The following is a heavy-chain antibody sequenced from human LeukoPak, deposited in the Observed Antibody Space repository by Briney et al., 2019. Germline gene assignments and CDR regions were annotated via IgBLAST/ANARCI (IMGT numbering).Heavy chain of an antibody. CDR3: AKMRDGHNLGYLDY. Sequence: GESLKISCKGSGYIFINYWFGWVRQMPGKGLEWMGIIYPGDSDTRYSPSFQGQVTISADKSINTAYLQWSSLKTSDTATYYCAKMRDGHNLGYLDYWGQGTLVTVSS. V-gene: IGHV5-51*01. CDR1: GYIFINYW. D-gene: IGHD5-24*01. J-gene: IGHJ4*02. CDR2: IYPGDSDT.